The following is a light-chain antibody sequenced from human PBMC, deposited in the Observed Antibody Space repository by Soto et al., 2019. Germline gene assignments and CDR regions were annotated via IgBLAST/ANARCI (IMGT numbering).Light chain of an antibody. CDR1: SGDVGGYNL. CDR2: EVT. Sequence: QSALTQPASVSGSPGQSITIPCTGTSGDVGGYNLVSWYQQHPGKAPKLMIYEVTERPSGVSNRFSGSKSGNTASLTISGLQPDDEADYYCSSYAGNSEVFETGTKVTVL. J-gene: IGLJ1*01. V-gene: IGLV2-23*02. CDR3: SSYAGNSEV.